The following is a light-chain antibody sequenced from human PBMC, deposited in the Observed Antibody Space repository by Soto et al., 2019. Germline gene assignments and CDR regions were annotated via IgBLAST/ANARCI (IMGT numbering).Light chain of an antibody. CDR2: DAS. Sequence: ELMVAPGSGHLALSSGGRSIFPSRVSQSVRTYLAWYQVKPGQAPRLLIYDASRRASGVPARFSGSGSGTDFTLTISSLEPEDFALYYCQQRNTWPPITFGQGTRLEI. V-gene: IGKV3-11*01. CDR1: QSVRTY. CDR3: QQRNTWPPIT. J-gene: IGKJ5*01.